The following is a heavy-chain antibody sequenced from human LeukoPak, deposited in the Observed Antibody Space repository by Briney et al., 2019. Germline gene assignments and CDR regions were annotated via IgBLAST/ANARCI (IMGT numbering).Heavy chain of an antibody. CDR2: IYHSGST. Sequence: SETLSLTCTVSGGSISSYYWSWIRQPPGKGLEWIGYIYHSGSTYYNPSLKSRVTISVDRSKNQFSLKLSSVTAADTAVYYCARDRRGNSYYDFWSGSYYYYYMDVWGKGTTVTVSS. D-gene: IGHD3-3*01. V-gene: IGHV4-59*12. CDR3: ARDRRGNSYYDFWSGSYYYYYMDV. J-gene: IGHJ6*03. CDR1: GGSISSYY.